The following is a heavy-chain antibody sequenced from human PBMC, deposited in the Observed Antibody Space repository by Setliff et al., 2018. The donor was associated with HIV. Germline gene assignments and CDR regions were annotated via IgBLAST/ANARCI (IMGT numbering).Heavy chain of an antibody. CDR1: GVTLYNTY. J-gene: IGHJ6*03. D-gene: IGHD2-15*01. CDR3: ARSQGIGNYHMDV. V-gene: IGHV3-72*01. Sequence: GGSLRLSCAASGVTLYNTYMDWVRQAPGKGLEWVGRLRNGNRNSTEYAASVKGRFTLSRDDAENSLFLQLDSLRDEDTAVYYCARSQGIGNYHMDVWGTGTTVTV. CDR2: LRNGNRNST.